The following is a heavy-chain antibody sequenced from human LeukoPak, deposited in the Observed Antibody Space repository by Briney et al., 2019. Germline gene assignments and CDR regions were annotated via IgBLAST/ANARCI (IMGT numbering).Heavy chain of an antibody. CDR2: MNPNSGNT. D-gene: IGHD3-3*01. CDR3: ARGIYDFWSGYYRPNAFAI. Sequence: ASVKVSCKASGYTFTSYDINWVRQATGQGLEWMGWMNPNSGNTGYAQKFQGRVTMTRNTSISTAYMELSSLRSEDTAVYYCARGIYDFWSGYYRPNAFAIWGQGTMVTVSS. J-gene: IGHJ3*02. CDR1: GYTFTSYD. V-gene: IGHV1-8*01.